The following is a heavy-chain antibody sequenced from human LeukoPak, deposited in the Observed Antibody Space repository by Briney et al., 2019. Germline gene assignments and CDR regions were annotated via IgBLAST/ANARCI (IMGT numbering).Heavy chain of an antibody. CDR1: GYTFTTYW. CDR2: IYPGDSDI. V-gene: IGHV5-51*01. D-gene: IGHD2/OR15-2a*01. Sequence: GESLKISCKGSGYTFTTYWIGWVRQMPGKGLEWTGIIYPGDSDIRYSPSFQGQVTISADKSISTAYLQWSSLKASDTAMYYCARVMTTLTGFDYWGQGTLVTVSS. CDR3: ARVMTTLTGFDY. J-gene: IGHJ4*02.